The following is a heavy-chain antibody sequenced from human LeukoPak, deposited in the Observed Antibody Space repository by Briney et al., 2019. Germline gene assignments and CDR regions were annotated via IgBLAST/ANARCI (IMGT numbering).Heavy chain of an antibody. CDR2: IYYSGST. CDR3: GRSSGEGFDY. D-gene: IGHD7-27*01. J-gene: IGHJ4*02. CDR1: GGSISSSSYY. Sequence: SETLSLTCTVSGGSISSSSYYWGWIRQPPGKGLEWIGSIYYSGSTYYNPSLKSRVTISVDTSKNQFSLKLSSLTAADTAVYYCGRSSGEGFDYWGQGTLVTVSS. V-gene: IGHV4-39*01.